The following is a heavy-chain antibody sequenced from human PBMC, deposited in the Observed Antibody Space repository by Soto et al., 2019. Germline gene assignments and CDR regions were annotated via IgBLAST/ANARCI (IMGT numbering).Heavy chain of an antibody. D-gene: IGHD1-26*01. J-gene: IGHJ3*02. CDR2: ISGTGDRT. V-gene: IGHV3-23*01. Sequence: GGSLRLSCAASGFTFISYAMNWVRRAPGKGLEWVSAISGTGDRTYYADSVKGRFTISRDNSKNTLYLQMNSLRAEDTAVFFCAKVGSHSGSHYDAFDIWGQATTVTVSS. CDR1: GFTFISYA. CDR3: AKVGSHSGSHYDAFDI.